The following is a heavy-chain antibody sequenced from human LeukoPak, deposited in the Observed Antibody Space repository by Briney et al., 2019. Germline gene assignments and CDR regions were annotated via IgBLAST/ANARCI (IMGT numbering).Heavy chain of an antibody. CDR3: ARVPLHDAGGRYYPH. D-gene: IGHD2-8*02. Sequence: GASVKVSCKTSGYTFTNYGMHWVRQAPRQSLEWMGWINTGNGNTKSSQKFQDRVTLTRDTSASTAYMELNSLSSEDTAVYYCARVPLHDAGGRYYPHWGQGTLVTVSS. CDR2: INTGNGNT. V-gene: IGHV1-3*04. CDR1: GYTFTNYG. J-gene: IGHJ1*01.